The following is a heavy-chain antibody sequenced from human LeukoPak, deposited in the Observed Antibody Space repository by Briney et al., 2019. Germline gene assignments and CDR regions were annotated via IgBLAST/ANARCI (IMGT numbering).Heavy chain of an antibody. V-gene: IGHV4-4*07. Sequence: SETLPLTCTVSGGSISSYYWSWIRQPAGKGLEWIGRIYTSGSTNYNPSLKSRVTMSVDTSKNQFSLKLSSVTAADTAVYYCARDFDDSSGYYNWFDPWGQGTLVTVSS. CDR3: ARDFDDSSGYYNWFDP. CDR1: GGSISSYY. CDR2: IYTSGST. J-gene: IGHJ5*02. D-gene: IGHD3-22*01.